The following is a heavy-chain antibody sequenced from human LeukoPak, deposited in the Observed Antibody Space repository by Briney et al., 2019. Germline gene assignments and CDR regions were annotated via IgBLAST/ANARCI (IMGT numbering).Heavy chain of an antibody. J-gene: IGHJ6*02. Sequence: SETLSLTCTVSGGSISSYYWSWIRQPPGKGLEWIGYIYYSGSTNYNPSLKSRVSISVDTSKNQFSLKLSSVTAADTAVYYCAREKYSSSLLYYYGMDVWGQGTTVTVSS. CDR1: GGSISSYY. CDR3: AREKYSSSLLYYYGMDV. CDR2: IYYSGST. D-gene: IGHD6-6*01. V-gene: IGHV4-59*01.